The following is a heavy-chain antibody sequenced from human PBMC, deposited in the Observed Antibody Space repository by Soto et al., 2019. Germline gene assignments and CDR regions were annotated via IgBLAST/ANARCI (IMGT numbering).Heavy chain of an antibody. Sequence: ASVKVSCKVSGYTLTELSMHWVRQAPGKGLEWMGGFDPEDGETIYAQKFQGRVTMTEDTSTDTAYMELSSLRSEDTAVYYCATQLPQIAVAGTAYYYYYYYMDVWGKGTTVTVSS. CDR1: GYTLTELS. J-gene: IGHJ6*03. V-gene: IGHV1-24*01. CDR3: ATQLPQIAVAGTAYYYYYYYMDV. CDR2: FDPEDGET. D-gene: IGHD6-19*01.